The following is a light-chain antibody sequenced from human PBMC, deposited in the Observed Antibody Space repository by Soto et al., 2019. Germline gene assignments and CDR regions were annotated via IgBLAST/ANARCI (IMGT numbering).Light chain of an antibody. CDR2: DAS. J-gene: IGKJ2*01. V-gene: IGKV3-20*01. CDR3: QQYGSSQGYT. CDR1: QSVSSY. Sequence: EIVLTQSPATLSLSPGERATLSCRASQSVSSYLAWYQQKPGQAPRLLIYDASNRATGIPARFSGGGSGTDFTLTISRLEPEDFAVYYCQQYGSSQGYTFGQGTKVDIK.